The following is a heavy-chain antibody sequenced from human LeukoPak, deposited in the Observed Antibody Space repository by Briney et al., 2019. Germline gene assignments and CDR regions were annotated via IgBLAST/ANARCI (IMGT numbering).Heavy chain of an antibody. CDR3: ATDCGGDCYFDY. D-gene: IGHD2-21*01. CDR1: GGTLSNYA. Sequence: SVKVSCKASGGTLSNYAISWVRQAPGHGLEWMGGIIPLFGMVNYAQKFQGRVTITTDESTTAAYMELSGLRSEDTAVYYCATDCGGDCYFDYWGQGTLVTVSS. V-gene: IGHV1-69*05. CDR2: IIPLFGMV. J-gene: IGHJ4*02.